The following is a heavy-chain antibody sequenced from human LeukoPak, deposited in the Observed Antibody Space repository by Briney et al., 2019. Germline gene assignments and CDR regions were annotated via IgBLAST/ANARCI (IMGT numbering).Heavy chain of an antibody. V-gene: IGHV3-33*01. CDR3: ARDGSGWLAYFDY. J-gene: IGHJ4*02. CDR2: IWYDGSNK. Sequence: PGGSLRLSCAASGFTFSSYGMHWLRQAPGKGLEWVAVIWYDGSNKYYADSVKGRFTISRDNSKNTLYLQMNSLRAEDTAVYYCARDGSGWLAYFDYWGQGTLVTVSS. D-gene: IGHD6-19*01. CDR1: GFTFSSYG.